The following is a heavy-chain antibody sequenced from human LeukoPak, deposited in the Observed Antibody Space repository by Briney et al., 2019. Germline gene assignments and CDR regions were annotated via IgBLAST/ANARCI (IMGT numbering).Heavy chain of an antibody. CDR2: GISSSDHS. D-gene: IGHD6-19*01. J-gene: IGHJ4*01. CDR3: ARDFSGWSRDY. CDR1: GFTFSPFG. Sequence: GGSLRLSCVASGFTFSPFGMTWVRQAPGQGLEWVSGISSSDHSSYADSVKGRFITSRDNAKNSLYLQMSNLRVEDTAVYYCARDFSGWSRDYWGHGTLVTVSS. V-gene: IGHV3-21*01.